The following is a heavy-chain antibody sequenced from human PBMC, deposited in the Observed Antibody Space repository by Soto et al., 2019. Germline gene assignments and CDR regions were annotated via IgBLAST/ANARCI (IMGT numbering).Heavy chain of an antibody. CDR2: IYPGDSDT. CDR3: AXHSFGMAEQLVPPAFDI. J-gene: IGHJ3*02. CDR1: GYSFTNYW. V-gene: IGHV5-51*01. D-gene: IGHD6-6*01. Sequence: GESLKISCKGSGYSFTNYWIGWVRQMPGKGLEWMGIIYPGDSDTRYSPSFQGQVTISADKSISTAYLQWSSLKASDTAMYYCAXHSFGMAEQLVPPAFDIWGQGTMVTVSS.